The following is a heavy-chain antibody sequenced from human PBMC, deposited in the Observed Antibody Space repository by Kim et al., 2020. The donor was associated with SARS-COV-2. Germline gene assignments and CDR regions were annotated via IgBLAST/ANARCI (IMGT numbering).Heavy chain of an antibody. CDR2: ISYDGSNK. J-gene: IGHJ4*01. CDR1: GFTFSSYA. V-gene: IGHV3-30*04. Sequence: GGSLRLSCAASGFTFSSYAMHWVRQAPGKGLEWVAVISYDGSNKYYADYVKGRFTISRDNSKNTLYLQMNRLRAEDTAVYYCARDPPYSSGWPAGYYWG. D-gene: IGHD6-19*01. CDR3: ARDPPYSSGWPAGYY.